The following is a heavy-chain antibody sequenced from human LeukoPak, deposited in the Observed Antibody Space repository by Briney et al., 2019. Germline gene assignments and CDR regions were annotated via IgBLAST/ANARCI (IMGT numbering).Heavy chain of an antibody. Sequence: ASVKVSCKASGYTFTSYDINWVRQATGQGLEWMGWMNPNIGHTGYAQKFQGRVTMTRNTSISTAYMDLSSLRSEDTAVYYCAGGTGWNSRGAFDIWGQGTMVTVSS. D-gene: IGHD6-19*01. J-gene: IGHJ3*02. CDR1: GYTFTSYD. CDR2: MNPNIGHT. V-gene: IGHV1-8*01. CDR3: AGGTGWNSRGAFDI.